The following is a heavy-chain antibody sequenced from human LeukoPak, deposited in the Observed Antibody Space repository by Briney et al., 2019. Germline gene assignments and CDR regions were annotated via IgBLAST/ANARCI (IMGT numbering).Heavy chain of an antibody. J-gene: IGHJ3*02. CDR3: AKGRSSWYMSAFDI. D-gene: IGHD6-13*01. CDR2: ISWDGGST. V-gene: IGHV3-43D*03. CDR1: GFTFDDYA. Sequence: GGSLRLSCAASGFTFDDYAMHWVRQAPGKGLEWVSLISWDGGSTYYADSVKGRFTISRDNSKNSLYLQMNSLRAEDTALYYCAKGRSSWYMSAFDIWGQGTMVTVSS.